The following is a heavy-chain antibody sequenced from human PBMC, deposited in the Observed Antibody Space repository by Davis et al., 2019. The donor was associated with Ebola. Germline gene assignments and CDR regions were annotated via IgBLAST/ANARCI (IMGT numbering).Heavy chain of an antibody. Sequence: ESLKISCAASGFTFSDYYMSWIRQAPGKGLEWIGSIYYSGSTYYNPSLKSRVTISVDTSKNQFSLKLSSVTAADTAVYYCARDEGYYYDSTRWFDPWGQGTLVTVSS. V-gene: IGHV4-38-2*02. CDR3: ARDEGYYYDSTRWFDP. CDR2: IYYSGST. D-gene: IGHD3-22*01. J-gene: IGHJ5*02. CDR1: GFTFSDYY.